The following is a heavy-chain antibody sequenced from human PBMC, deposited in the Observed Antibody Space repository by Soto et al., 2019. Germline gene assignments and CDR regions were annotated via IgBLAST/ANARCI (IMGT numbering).Heavy chain of an antibody. J-gene: IGHJ4*02. D-gene: IGHD6-19*01. CDR1: GGSFSGYY. CDR2: INHSGST. V-gene: IGHV4-34*01. CDR3: ERGWRQWLAYDY. Sequence: SETLSLTCAVYGGSFSGYYWSWIRQPPGKGLEWIGEINHSGSTNYNPSLKSRVTISVDTSKNQFSLKLSSVTAADTAVYYCERGWRQWLAYDYWGQGTLVTVSS.